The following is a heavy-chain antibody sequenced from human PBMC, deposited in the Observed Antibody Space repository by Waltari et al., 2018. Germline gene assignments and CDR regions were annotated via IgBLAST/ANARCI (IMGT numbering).Heavy chain of an antibody. CDR2: IYTAGST. D-gene: IGHD6-25*01. Sequence: EVQLVESGGGLIQPGGSLRLSCAASGFTVSSNYMSWVRQAPGKGLEWFSVIYTAGSTYYADSVKVRFTISGDNSKNTLYLQMNSLRAEDTAVYYCARDLQRYYYYGMDVWGQGTTVTVSS. J-gene: IGHJ6*02. CDR1: GFTVSSNY. CDR3: ARDLQRYYYYGMDV. V-gene: IGHV3-53*01.